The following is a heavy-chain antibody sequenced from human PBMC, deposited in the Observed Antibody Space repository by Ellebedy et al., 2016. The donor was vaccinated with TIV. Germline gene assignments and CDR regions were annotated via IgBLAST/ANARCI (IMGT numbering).Heavy chain of an antibody. CDR2: ISSTGSRT. J-gene: IGHJ4*02. Sequence: GESLKISCAASGFTFSSYAMSWVRQAPGKGLEWVSTISSTGSRTYYADSVEGRFIISRDNSKKTVYLQMNSLRAEDTAVYYCAKGRGGGSDTSAPRYYFDYWGLGTLVTVSS. D-gene: IGHD3-22*01. V-gene: IGHV3-23*01. CDR1: GFTFSSYA. CDR3: AKGRGGGSDTSAPRYYFDY.